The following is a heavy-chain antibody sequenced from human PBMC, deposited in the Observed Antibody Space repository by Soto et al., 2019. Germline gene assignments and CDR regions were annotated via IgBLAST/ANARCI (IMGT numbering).Heavy chain of an antibody. J-gene: IGHJ5*02. CDR3: AKDGAEYQLLYREYNWFDP. CDR1: GFTFSSYG. D-gene: IGHD2-2*02. CDR2: ISYDGSNK. V-gene: IGHV3-30*18. Sequence: PGGSRRLSCAASGFTFSSYGMHWVRQAPGKGLEWVAVISYDGSNKYYADSVKGRFTISRDNSKNTLYLQMNSLRAEDTAVYYCAKDGAEYQLLYREYNWFDPWGQGTLVTV.